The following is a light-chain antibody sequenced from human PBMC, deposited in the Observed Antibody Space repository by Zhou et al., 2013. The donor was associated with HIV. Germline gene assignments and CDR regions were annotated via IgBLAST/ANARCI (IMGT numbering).Light chain of an antibody. CDR1: QDISRN. Sequence: DIQLTQSPFFLSASLGDRVAITCRASQDISRNLVWYQQRPGKAPRLLIYATSTLQSGVPSRFSGSGSGTDFTLTISSLQPEDYASYFCQQVSSFPLTFGGGTKVEIK. J-gene: IGKJ4*01. V-gene: IGKV1-9*01. CDR2: ATS. CDR3: QQVSSFPLT.